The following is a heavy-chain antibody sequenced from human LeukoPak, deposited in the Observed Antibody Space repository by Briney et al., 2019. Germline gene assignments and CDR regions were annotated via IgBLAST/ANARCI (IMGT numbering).Heavy chain of an antibody. CDR3: VNSAEQGY. Sequence: GGSLRLSCAVSGLTFYTYAMSWVRQAPGKGLEWVSAISGRDGRTYYTDSVKGRFTISRDNSKNTLYLQMNSLRAEDTAVYYCVNSAEQGYWGQGTLVTVSS. J-gene: IGHJ4*02. D-gene: IGHD1/OR15-1a*01. CDR2: ISGRDGRT. CDR1: GLTFYTYA. V-gene: IGHV3-23*01.